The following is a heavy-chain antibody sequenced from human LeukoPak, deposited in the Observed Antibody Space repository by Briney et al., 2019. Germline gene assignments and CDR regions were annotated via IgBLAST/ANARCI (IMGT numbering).Heavy chain of an antibody. Sequence: PSETLSLTCTVSGGSISTYYWSCIRQPPGKGLEWIGYIYYSGTTKYNPSLNSRVTISVDTSKNQFSLKLSSVTAADTAVYYCARVVDTSMIDDAFDIWGQGTMVTVSS. CDR2: IYYSGTT. CDR3: ARVVDTSMIDDAFDI. CDR1: GGSISTYY. J-gene: IGHJ3*02. D-gene: IGHD5-18*01. V-gene: IGHV4-59*01.